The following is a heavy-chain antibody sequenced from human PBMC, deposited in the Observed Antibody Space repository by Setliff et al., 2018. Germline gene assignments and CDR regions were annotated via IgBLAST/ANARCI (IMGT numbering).Heavy chain of an antibody. CDR2: ISGSGGST. CDR1: GFTFSSYA. V-gene: IGHV3-23*01. CDR3: AKDLITTTVPEWLLYTTTTDVDY. D-gene: IGHD3-3*01. Sequence: SLRLSCAASGFTFSSYAMSWVRQAPGKGLEWVSAISGSGGSTYYADSVKGRFTRSRDNSKNTLYLQMNSLRAEDTAVYYCAKDLITTTVPEWLLYTTTTDVDYWGQGTLVTV. J-gene: IGHJ4*02.